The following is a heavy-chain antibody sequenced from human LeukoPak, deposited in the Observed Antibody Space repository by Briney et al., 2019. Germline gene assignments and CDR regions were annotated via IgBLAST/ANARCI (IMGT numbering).Heavy chain of an antibody. V-gene: IGHV3-23*01. D-gene: IGHD3-10*01. CDR1: GFTFSSYA. CDR2: ISGSGGST. CDR3: AKGSFSLREGGTDY. J-gene: IGHJ4*02. Sequence: PGGSLRLSCAASGFTFSSYAMSWVRQTPGKGLEWVSAISGSGGSTYYADSVKGRFTISRDNSKNTLYLQMNSLRAEDTAVYYCAKGSFSLREGGTDYWGQGTLVTVSS.